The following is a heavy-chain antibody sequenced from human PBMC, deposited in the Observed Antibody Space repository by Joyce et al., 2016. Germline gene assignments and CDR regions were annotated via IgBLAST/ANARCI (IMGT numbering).Heavy chain of an antibody. CDR2: IYYSDST. D-gene: IGHD2/OR15-2a*01. CDR1: GASIRGSPYY. V-gene: IGHV4-39*07. J-gene: IGHJ4*02. CDR3: ARDTSPRSIDS. Sequence: QLHLQESGPGLVKPSETLSLNCTVSGASIRGSPYYWAWIRQSPGLGLEWIGGIYYSDSTYYNPSLKSRGTISVETSKNQFSLTLTSMTAADTAVYFCARDTSPRSIDSWGQGTLVSVSS.